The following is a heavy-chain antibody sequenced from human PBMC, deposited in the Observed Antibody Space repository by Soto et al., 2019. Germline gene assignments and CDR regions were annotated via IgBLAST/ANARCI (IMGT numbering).Heavy chain of an antibody. J-gene: IGHJ4*02. CDR1: GFTFSSYG. CDR2: IWYDGSNK. CDR3: ARDRYCSGGSCYSPRPPRY. Sequence: QVQLVESGGGVVQPGRSLRLSCAASGFTFSSYGMHWVRQAPGKGLEWVAVIWYDGSNKYYADSVKGRFTISRDNSKNXLXXQMNSLRAEDTAVYYCARDRYCSGGSCYSPRPPRYWGQGTLVTVSS. V-gene: IGHV3-33*01. D-gene: IGHD2-15*01.